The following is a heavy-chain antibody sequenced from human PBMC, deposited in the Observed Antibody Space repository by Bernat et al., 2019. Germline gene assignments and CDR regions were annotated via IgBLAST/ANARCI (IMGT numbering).Heavy chain of an antibody. V-gene: IGHV3-30*03. D-gene: IGHD3-3*01. CDR2: ISYDGSNK. CDR3: ATRDEEYYDFWGGYQHRCDY. CDR1: GFTFSSYG. J-gene: IGHJ4*02. Sequence: QVQLVESGGGVVQPGRFLRLSCAASGFTFSSYGMHWVRQAPGKGLEWVAVISYDGSNKDYADAVKGRFTISRDNSKNTLYLQMNSLRAEATAVYYCATRDEEYYDFWGGYQHRCDYWGQGTLVTVSS.